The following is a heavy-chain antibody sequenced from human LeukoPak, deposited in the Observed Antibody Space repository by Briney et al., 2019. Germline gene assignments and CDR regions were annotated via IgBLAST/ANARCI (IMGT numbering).Heavy chain of an antibody. CDR1: GYTFTSYG. V-gene: IGHV1-18*01. J-gene: IGHJ6*03. Sequence: ASVKVSCKASGYTFTSYGISWVRQAPGQGLEWMGWISAYNGNTNYAQKLQGRVTMTTDTSTSTAYMELRSLRSDDTAVYYCARVWIQLWSSYYYYMNVWGKGTTVTVSS. CDR3: ARVWIQLWSSYYYYMNV. D-gene: IGHD5-18*01. CDR2: ISAYNGNT.